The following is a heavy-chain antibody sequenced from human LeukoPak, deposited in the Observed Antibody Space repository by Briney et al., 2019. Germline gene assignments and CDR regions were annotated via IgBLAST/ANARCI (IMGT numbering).Heavy chain of an antibody. D-gene: IGHD4-17*01. V-gene: IGHV3-15*01. CDR3: TTEGVTTGSKVP. CDR1: GFTFSNAW. CDR2: IKSKTDGGTT. Sequence: GGSLRLSCAASGFTFSNAWMSWVRQAPGKGLEWVGRIKSKTDGGTTDYAAPVKGRFTISRDDSRNTLYLQVNSLKTEDTAVYYCTTEGVTTGSKVPWGQGTLVTVSS. J-gene: IGHJ5*02.